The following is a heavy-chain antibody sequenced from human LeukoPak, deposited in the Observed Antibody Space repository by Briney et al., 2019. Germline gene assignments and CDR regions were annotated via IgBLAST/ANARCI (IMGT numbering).Heavy chain of an antibody. J-gene: IGHJ6*03. Sequence: GGSLRLSCAASGFTFSSYWMHWVRQAPGKGLVWVSRINSDGSGTTYADSVKGRFTISRDNAKNTLYLQMNSLRAEDTAVYYCARGPRSPNNSYMDVWGKGTMVTVSS. CDR3: ARGPRSPNNSYMDV. CDR1: GFTFSSYW. V-gene: IGHV3-74*01. CDR2: INSDGSGT.